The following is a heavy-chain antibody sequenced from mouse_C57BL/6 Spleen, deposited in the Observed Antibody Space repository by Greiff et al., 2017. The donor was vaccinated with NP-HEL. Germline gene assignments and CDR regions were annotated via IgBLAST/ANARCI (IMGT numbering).Heavy chain of an antibody. J-gene: IGHJ2*01. CDR1: GFTFSSYA. D-gene: IGHD1-1*01. Sequence: EVMLVESGGGLVKPGGSLKLSCAASGFTFSSYAMSWVRQTPETRLEWVATISDGGSYTYYPANVKGRFTISRDNSKNNLYLQMSHLKSEDTAMYYCARDYYGSSPHYFDYWGQGTTLTVSS. V-gene: IGHV5-4*01. CDR3: ARDYYGSSPHYFDY. CDR2: ISDGGSYT.